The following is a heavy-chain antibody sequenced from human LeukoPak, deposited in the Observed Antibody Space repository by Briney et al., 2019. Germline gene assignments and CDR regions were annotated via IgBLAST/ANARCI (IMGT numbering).Heavy chain of an antibody. V-gene: IGHV4-39*07. D-gene: IGHD3-22*01. CDR1: GGSISSSSYY. Sequence: SETLSLTCTVSGGSISSSSYYWGWIRQPPGTGLEWIGSIYYSGSTYYNPSLKSRVTISVDTSKNQFSLKLSSVTAADTAVYYCARDPGRYYDSSGEYWGQGTLVTVSS. CDR2: IYYSGST. J-gene: IGHJ4*02. CDR3: ARDPGRYYDSSGEY.